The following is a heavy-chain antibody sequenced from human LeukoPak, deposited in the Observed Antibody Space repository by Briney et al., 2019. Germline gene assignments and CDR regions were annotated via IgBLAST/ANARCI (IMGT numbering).Heavy chain of an antibody. D-gene: IGHD2/OR15-2a*01. J-gene: IGHJ5*02. CDR2: ISSSGNYI. CDR3: ARGKTSQNIVTRKTYNWFDP. Sequence: GGSLRLSCAASGFTFSSYNMNWVRQAPGKGLEWVSSISSSGNYIYYADSVKGRFTISRDNAKNSLYLQMKSLRAEDTAVYYCARGKTSQNIVTRKTYNWFDPWGQGTLVTVSS. CDR1: GFTFSSYN. V-gene: IGHV3-21*01.